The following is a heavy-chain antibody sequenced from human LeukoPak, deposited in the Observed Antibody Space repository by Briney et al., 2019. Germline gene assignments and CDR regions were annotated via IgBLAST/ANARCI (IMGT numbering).Heavy chain of an antibody. CDR3: ARGSRDYSSSSGNVIDY. D-gene: IGHD6-6*01. Sequence: SETLSLTCTVSGGSISSYYWSWIRQPPGKGLEWIGYIYYSGSTNYNPSLKSRVTISVDTSKNQFSLKLSSVTAADTAVYYCARGSRDYSSSSGNVIDYWGQGTLVTVSS. CDR2: IYYSGST. CDR1: GGSISSYY. V-gene: IGHV4-59*08. J-gene: IGHJ4*02.